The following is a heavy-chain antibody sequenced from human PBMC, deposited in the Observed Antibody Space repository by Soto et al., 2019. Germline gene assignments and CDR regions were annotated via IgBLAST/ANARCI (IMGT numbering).Heavy chain of an antibody. Sequence: ASVKVSCKASGYTFTSYYMHWVRQAPGQGLEWMGIINPSGGSTSYAQKFQGRVTMTRDTSTSTVYMELSSLRSEDTAVYYCARDAPSREDNYYGMDVWGQGTTVTVSS. CDR1: GYTFTSYY. CDR2: INPSGGST. J-gene: IGHJ6*02. V-gene: IGHV1-46*01. D-gene: IGHD2-15*01. CDR3: ARDAPSREDNYYGMDV.